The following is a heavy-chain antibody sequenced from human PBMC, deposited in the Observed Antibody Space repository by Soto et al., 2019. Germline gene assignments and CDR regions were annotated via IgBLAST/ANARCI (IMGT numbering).Heavy chain of an antibody. V-gene: IGHV1-69*13. CDR3: ARDLGDYYDSSGYFDY. Sequence: GASVKVSCKASGGTFSSYAIGWVRQAPGQGLEWMGGIIPIFGTANYAQKFQGRVTITADESTSTAYMELSSLRSEDTAVYYCARDLGDYYDSSGYFDYWGQGTLVTVSS. D-gene: IGHD3-22*01. CDR1: GGTFSSYA. J-gene: IGHJ4*02. CDR2: IIPIFGTA.